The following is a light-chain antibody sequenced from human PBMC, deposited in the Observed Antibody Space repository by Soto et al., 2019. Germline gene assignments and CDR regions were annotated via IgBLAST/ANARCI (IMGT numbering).Light chain of an antibody. V-gene: IGLV2-14*01. CDR2: AVT. CDR3: SSYTSGITPYV. Sequence: QSVLTQPASVSGSPGQSITISCTGTSSDVGGYNYVSWYQQRPGKAPKLMIYAVTDRPSGVSSRFSGSKSGNTASLTISGLQAEDEADYYCSSYTSGITPYVFGTGTKVTVL. CDR1: SSDVGGYNY. J-gene: IGLJ1*01.